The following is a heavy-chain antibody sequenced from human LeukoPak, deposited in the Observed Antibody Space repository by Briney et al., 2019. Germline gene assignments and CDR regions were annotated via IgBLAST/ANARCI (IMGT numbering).Heavy chain of an antibody. Sequence: PGGSLRLSCAASGFTFSSYEMNWVRQAPGKGLEWVSSISSSSSYRYYTDSVKGRITISSDNAKNSLYLQMTSLTAEDTVVYYCARDSFFGVAIGPATRFDPWGQGTLVTVSS. V-gene: IGHV3-21*01. CDR2: ISSSSSYR. J-gene: IGHJ5*02. CDR3: ARDSFFGVAIGPATRFDP. CDR1: GFTFSSYE. D-gene: IGHD3-3*01.